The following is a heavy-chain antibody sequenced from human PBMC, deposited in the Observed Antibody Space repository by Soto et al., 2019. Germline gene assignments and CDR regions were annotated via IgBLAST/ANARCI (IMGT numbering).Heavy chain of an antibody. V-gene: IGHV1-2*04. Sequence: QVQLVQSGAEVKKPGASVTVSCRSSGDTFNDYYIHWVRQAPGQGLEWMGWINPNGGVTKYAQKCQGWVSMTRDTAIRTVDMHLSRLRSDDTAGYYGARESGGATATVDYYYFDMDVWGTGTTVTVSS. CDR2: INPNGGVT. CDR1: GDTFNDYY. J-gene: IGHJ6*03. D-gene: IGHD5-12*01. CDR3: ARESGGATATVDYYYFDMDV.